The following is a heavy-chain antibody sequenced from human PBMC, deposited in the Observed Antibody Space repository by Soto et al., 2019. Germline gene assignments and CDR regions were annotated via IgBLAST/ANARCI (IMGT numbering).Heavy chain of an antibody. CDR3: GRDSVPWLRLTRIGSYYYRMDV. V-gene: IGHV3-48*02. Sequence: GGSLTLSCAASGFTFSSYSMNCVRQAPGKGLEWVSYISSSSSTIYYADSVKGRFTISRDNAENSLYLQVNSLSDEDTAVYYCGRDSVPWLRLTRIGSYYYRMDVWGQGTTVTVYS. J-gene: IGHJ6*02. D-gene: IGHD5-12*01. CDR2: ISSSSSTI. CDR1: GFTFSSYS.